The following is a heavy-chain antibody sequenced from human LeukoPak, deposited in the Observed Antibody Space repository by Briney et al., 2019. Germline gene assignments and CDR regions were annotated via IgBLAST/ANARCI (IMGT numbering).Heavy chain of an antibody. J-gene: IGHJ6*02. V-gene: IGHV1-2*02. CDR1: AYTFTGYY. CDR3: ARVHRIYGMDV. CDR2: INPKSGIT. Sequence: ASVKVSCTASAYTFTGYYMHWVRQAPGQGLEWMGWINPKSGITYYSQKFQGRVTMTRDTSISTAYMELKRLRSDDTAVYYCARVHRIYGMDVWGQGTTVTVSS.